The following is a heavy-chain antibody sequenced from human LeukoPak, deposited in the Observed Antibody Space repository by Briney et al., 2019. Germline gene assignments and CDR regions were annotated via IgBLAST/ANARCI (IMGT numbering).Heavy chain of an antibody. D-gene: IGHD5-12*01. CDR2: ISWDSGAI. Sequence: TGGSLRLSCAASGFTFSGFAMHWVRQAPGKGLEWVSGISWDSGAIGYADSVKGRFTISRDNAKNSLYLQMNSLRPEDTALYSCAKDFRGNHYCDYWGEGTLVTVSS. CDR1: GFTFSGFA. V-gene: IGHV3-9*01. J-gene: IGHJ4*02. CDR3: AKDFRGNHYCDY.